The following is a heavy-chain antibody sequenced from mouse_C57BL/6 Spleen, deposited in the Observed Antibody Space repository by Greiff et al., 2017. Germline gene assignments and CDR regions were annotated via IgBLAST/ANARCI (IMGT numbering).Heavy chain of an antibody. Sequence: QVQLQQPGAELVKPGASVKLSCKASGYTFTSYWMQWVKQRPGQGLAWIGAIDPSDSYTNYNQKFKGQATLTVDTSSSTAYMQLSSLTSEDSAVYYCARSWGDYGNLFMDYWGQGTSVTVSS. D-gene: IGHD2-1*01. CDR3: ARSWGDYGNLFMDY. CDR2: IDPSDSYT. V-gene: IGHV1-50*01. J-gene: IGHJ4*01. CDR1: GYTFTSYW.